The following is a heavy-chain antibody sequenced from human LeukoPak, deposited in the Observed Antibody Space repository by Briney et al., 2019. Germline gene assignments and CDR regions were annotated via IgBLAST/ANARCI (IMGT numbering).Heavy chain of an antibody. CDR2: ISTKGGST. Sequence: GGSLRLSCAASGFIFSNYAMYWVCQAPGKGLESVAAISTKGGSTSYADSVKGRMTISRDDSKNTLFLQMGSLTTDDMGLYFCARDRSGAFDYWGQGTLVTVSS. V-gene: IGHV3-64*02. CDR3: ARDRSGAFDY. CDR1: GFIFSNYA. J-gene: IGHJ4*02. D-gene: IGHD6-19*01.